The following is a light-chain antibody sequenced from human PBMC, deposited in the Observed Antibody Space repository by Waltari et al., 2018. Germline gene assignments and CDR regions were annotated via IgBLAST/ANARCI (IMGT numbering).Light chain of an antibody. J-gene: IGKJ5*01. CDR2: GAA. V-gene: IGKV4-1*01. CDR1: QSVLYSPNNKNY. CDR3: QQYYSTPIT. Sequence: DIVMTQSPDSLAVSLGERATINCKSSQSVLYSPNNKNYLAWYQQKPGQPPKRLIYGAATRESGVPDRFSGSGSGTDFTLTISSLQAEDVAVYYCQQYYSTPITFGQGTRLEIK.